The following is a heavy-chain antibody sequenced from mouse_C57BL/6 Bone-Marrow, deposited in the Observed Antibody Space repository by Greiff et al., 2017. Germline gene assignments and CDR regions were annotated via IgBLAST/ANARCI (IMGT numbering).Heavy chain of an antibody. D-gene: IGHD1-1*01. Sequence: QVRLQQSGAELARPGASVKLSCKASGYTFTSYGISWVKQRTGQGFEWIGEIYPRSGNTYYNEKFKGKATLTADKSSSTAYMELRSLTSEDSAVYICARGATVVAPMDYWGQGTSVTVSS. CDR1: GYTFTSYG. CDR3: ARGATVVAPMDY. V-gene: IGHV1-81*01. J-gene: IGHJ4*01. CDR2: IYPRSGNT.